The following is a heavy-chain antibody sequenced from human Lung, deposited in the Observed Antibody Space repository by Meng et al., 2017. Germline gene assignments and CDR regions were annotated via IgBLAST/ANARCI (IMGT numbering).Heavy chain of an antibody. CDR2: IYNSGST. CDR3: ARGQKGYFDL. V-gene: IGHV4-30-4*01. Sequence: QVQLQWSGPDALKPSLTLSHTLTVSGGSISSSNYYWSWIRQPPGKGLEWSGHIYNSGSTYYNPSLKSRITISVDTSKNQFSLKLSSVTAADTAVYYCARGQKGYFDLWGRGTLVTVSS. CDR1: GGSISSSNYY. J-gene: IGHJ2*01.